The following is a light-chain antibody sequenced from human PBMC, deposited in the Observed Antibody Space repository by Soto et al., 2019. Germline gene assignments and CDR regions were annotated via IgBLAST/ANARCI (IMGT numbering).Light chain of an antibody. V-gene: IGKV3-20*01. CDR3: QHYANLQYT. Sequence: EIVLTQSPGTLSLSPGERATLSSKTSQSVISRDLAWYQQKPGQAPRLLIYGASSRASGIPDRFSGSGSGTDFTLTINRLEPADFAVYYCQHYANLQYTFGQGTNLEIK. CDR2: GAS. CDR1: QSVISRD. J-gene: IGKJ2*01.